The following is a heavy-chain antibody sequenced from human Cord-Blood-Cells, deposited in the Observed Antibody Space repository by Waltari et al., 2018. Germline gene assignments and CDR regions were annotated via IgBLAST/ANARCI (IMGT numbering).Heavy chain of an antibody. CDR3: ARGTGVGAFNI. CDR1: RLSVSSNY. J-gene: IGHJ3*02. CDR2: MYGGGST. V-gene: IGHV3-53*01. Sequence: EVQRVEAGGGLIQPGESLILSCAASRLSVSSNYMSWVRQAPGKGLEGVSVMYGGGSTYYADSVKGRFTISRDKSKNTLDLQMNSVRAEDTAVYYCARGTGVGAFNIWGQGTMVTVSS. D-gene: IGHD2-8*02.